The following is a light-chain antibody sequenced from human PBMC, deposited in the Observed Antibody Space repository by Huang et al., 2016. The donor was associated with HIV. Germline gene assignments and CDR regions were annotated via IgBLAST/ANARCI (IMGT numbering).Light chain of an antibody. CDR3: LQHYIFPPT. CDR2: APS. CDR1: QGVRND. Sequence: AIQMTQSPSSLSASVGARVSISCRASQGVRNDLAWYQQRPGKAPKLLIYAPSSLENGLPSRFSGSQSGTDFTLTISSLQPEDFATYYCLQHYIFPPTFGQGTRVEIK. V-gene: IGKV1-6*01. J-gene: IGKJ1*01.